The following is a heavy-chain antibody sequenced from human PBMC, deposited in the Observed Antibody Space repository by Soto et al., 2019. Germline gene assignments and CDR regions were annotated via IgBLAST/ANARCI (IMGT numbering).Heavy chain of an antibody. CDR2: ISGSGGST. CDR1: GLTFSSYA. D-gene: IGHD3-10*01. Sequence: GGSLRLSCAASGLTFSSYAINWVRQAPGKGLEWVSGISGSGGSTYCAESVKGRFTISRDNSKNTLYLQMNSLRAEDTAVYYCAKARGAMVRGAAFYFDYWGQGTLVTVSS. V-gene: IGHV3-23*01. CDR3: AKARGAMVRGAAFYFDY. J-gene: IGHJ4*02.